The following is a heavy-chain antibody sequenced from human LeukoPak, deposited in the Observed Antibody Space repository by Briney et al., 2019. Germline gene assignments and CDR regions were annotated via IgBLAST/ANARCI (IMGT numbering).Heavy chain of an antibody. V-gene: IGHV4-34*01. Sequence: SETLSLTCAVYGGSFSGYYWSWIRQPPGKGLEWIGEINHSGSTNYNPSLKSRVTISVDTSKNQFSLKLSSVTAADTAVYYCATTYCSSSSCYWYFDLWGRGTLVTVSS. J-gene: IGHJ2*01. D-gene: IGHD2-2*01. CDR3: ATTYCSSSSCYWYFDL. CDR1: GGSFSGYY. CDR2: INHSGST.